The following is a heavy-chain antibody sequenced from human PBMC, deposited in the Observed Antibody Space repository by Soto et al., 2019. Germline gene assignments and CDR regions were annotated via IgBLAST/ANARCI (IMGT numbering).Heavy chain of an antibody. Sequence: QVQLVQSGAEVKKPGSSVKVSCKASGGTFSSYAISWVRQAPGQGLEWMGGIIPIFGTANYAQKFQGRVTVTADKSTSTAYMELSGLRSEDTAVYYCARDRGGYCSGGSCSNWFDPWGQGTLVTVSS. J-gene: IGHJ5*02. D-gene: IGHD2-15*01. CDR3: ARDRGGYCSGGSCSNWFDP. CDR1: GGTFSSYA. CDR2: IIPIFGTA. V-gene: IGHV1-69*06.